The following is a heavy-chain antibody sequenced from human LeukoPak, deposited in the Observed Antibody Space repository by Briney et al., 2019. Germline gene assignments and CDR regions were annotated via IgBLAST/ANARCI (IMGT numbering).Heavy chain of an antibody. V-gene: IGHV1-69*04. J-gene: IGHJ4*02. CDR3: ARGVSSVDFDY. D-gene: IGHD2-2*01. CDR1: GGTFSSYA. Sequence: GASVKVSCKASGGTFSSYAISWVRQAPGQGLEWMGRIIPILGIANYAQKFQGRVTITADKSTSTAYMELSSLRSEDTAVYYCARGVSSVDFDYWGQGTLVTVSS. CDR2: IIPILGIA.